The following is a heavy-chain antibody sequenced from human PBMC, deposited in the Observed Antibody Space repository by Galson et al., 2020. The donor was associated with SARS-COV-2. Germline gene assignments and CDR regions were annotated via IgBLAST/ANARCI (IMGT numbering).Heavy chain of an antibody. CDR1: GGSISSGGYY. Sequence: SETLSLTCTVSGGSISSGGYYWSWIRQHPGKGLEWIGYIYYSGSTYYNPSLKSRVTISVDTSKNQFSLKLSSVTAADTAVYYCARMSDLGPAYYFDYWGQGTLVTVSS. CDR3: ARMSDLGPAYYFDY. J-gene: IGHJ4*02. CDR2: IYYSGST. V-gene: IGHV4-31*03.